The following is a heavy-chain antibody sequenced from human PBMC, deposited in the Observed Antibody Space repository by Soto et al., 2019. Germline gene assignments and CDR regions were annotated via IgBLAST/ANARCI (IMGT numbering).Heavy chain of an antibody. V-gene: IGHV4-59*01. D-gene: IGHD3-10*01. J-gene: IGHJ5*02. CDR2: IYYSGST. Sequence: SETLSLTCTVSGGSISSYYWSWIRQPPGKGLEWIGYIYYSGSTNYNPSLKIRVTISVDTAKNQFSLKLSSVTAADTAVYYCARSGGHMVRGVIFRPGVSAWFDPWGQGTLVTVSS. CDR1: GGSISSYY. CDR3: ARSGGHMVRGVIFRPGVSAWFDP.